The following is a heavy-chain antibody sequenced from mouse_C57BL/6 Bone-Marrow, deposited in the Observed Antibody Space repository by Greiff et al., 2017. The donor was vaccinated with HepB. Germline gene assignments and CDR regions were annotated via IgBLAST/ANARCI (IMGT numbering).Heavy chain of an antibody. V-gene: IGHV1-64*01. CDR3: AETAQVTGFDY. J-gene: IGHJ2*01. Sequence: VQLQQPGAELVKPGASVKLSCKASGYTFTSYWMHWVKQRPGQGLEWIGMIHPNSGSTNYNEKFKSKATLTVDKSSSTAYMQLSSLTSEDSAVYYCAETAQVTGFDYWGQGTTLTVSS. CDR1: GYTFTSYW. CDR2: IHPNSGST. D-gene: IGHD3-2*02.